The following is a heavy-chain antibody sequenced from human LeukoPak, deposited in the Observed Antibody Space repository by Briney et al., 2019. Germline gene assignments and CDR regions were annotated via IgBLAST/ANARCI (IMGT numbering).Heavy chain of an antibody. J-gene: IGHJ6*03. CDR2: IIPIFGIA. CDR1: GGTFSSYA. Sequence: ASVKVSCKASGGTFSSYAISWVRQAPGQGLEWMGGIIPIFGIADYAQKFQGRVTITADESTSTAYMELSSLRSEDTAVYYCARTPGTPTDYGDTYYYYYMDVWGKGTTVTISS. CDR3: ARTPGTPTDYGDTYYYYYMDV. V-gene: IGHV1-69*13. D-gene: IGHD4-17*01.